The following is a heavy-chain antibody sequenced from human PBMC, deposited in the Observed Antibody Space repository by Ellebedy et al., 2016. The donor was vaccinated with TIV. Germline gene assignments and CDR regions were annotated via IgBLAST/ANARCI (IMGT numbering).Heavy chain of an antibody. CDR3: ARRRYSSGWYNWFDP. Sequence: MPSETLSLTCTVSGGSISSSSYYWGWIRQPPGKGLEWIGSIYYSGSTYYHPSLKSLVTISVDTSKNQFSLKLSSVTAADTAVYYCARRRYSSGWYNWFDPWGQGTLVTVSA. V-gene: IGHV4-39*01. D-gene: IGHD6-19*01. J-gene: IGHJ5*02. CDR2: IYYSGST. CDR1: GGSISSSSYY.